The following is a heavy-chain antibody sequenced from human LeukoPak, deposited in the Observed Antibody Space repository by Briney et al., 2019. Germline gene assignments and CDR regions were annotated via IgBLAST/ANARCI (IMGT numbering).Heavy chain of an antibody. J-gene: IGHJ4*02. V-gene: IGHV1-2*06. D-gene: IGHD5-18*01. CDR1: GYTFTGYY. Sequence: ALVKVSCKASGYTFTGYYMHWVRQAPGQGLEWMGRINPNSGGTNYAQKFQGRVTMTRDTSISTAYMELSRLRSDDTAVYYCARGGIQLWLRGKGLDYWGQGTLVTVSS. CDR2: INPNSGGT. CDR3: ARGGIQLWLRGKGLDY.